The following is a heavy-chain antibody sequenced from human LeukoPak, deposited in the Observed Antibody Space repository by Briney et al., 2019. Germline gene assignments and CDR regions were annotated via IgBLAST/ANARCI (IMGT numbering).Heavy chain of an antibody. D-gene: IGHD3-9*01. CDR3: AKHHNYHILTCYRQPDFDH. J-gene: IGHJ4*02. Sequence: PSETLSLTCAVYGGSFSGYYWSWIRQPPGKGLEWIGEINHSGSTNYNPSLKSRVTISVDTSKNQFSLKLSSVTAADTAVYYCAKHHNYHILTCYRQPDFDHWGQGTLVTVSS. CDR2: INHSGST. CDR1: GGSFSGYY. V-gene: IGHV4-34*01.